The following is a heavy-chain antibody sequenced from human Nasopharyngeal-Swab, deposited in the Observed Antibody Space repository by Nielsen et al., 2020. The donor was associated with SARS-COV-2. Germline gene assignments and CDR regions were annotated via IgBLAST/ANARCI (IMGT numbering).Heavy chain of an antibody. CDR2: ISGDGGST. V-gene: IGHV3-43*02. J-gene: IGHJ5*02. CDR1: GFTFDVYA. CDR3: AKDISRFGSGSYYADH. Sequence: GGSLRLSCTASGFTFDVYAMHWVRQVPGKGLEWVSLISGDGGSTYYEDSVKGRFTISRDNSKNSLYLQMNSLRTEDTAFYYCAKDISRFGSGSYYADHWGQGTLVTVSS. D-gene: IGHD3-10*01.